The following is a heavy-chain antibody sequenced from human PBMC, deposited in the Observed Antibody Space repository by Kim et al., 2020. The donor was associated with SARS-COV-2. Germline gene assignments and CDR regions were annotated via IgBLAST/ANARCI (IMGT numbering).Heavy chain of an antibody. J-gene: IGHJ4*02. D-gene: IGHD3-22*01. CDR2: IRCNSSSI. V-gene: IGHV3-9*01. CDR3: AKAYYYDSSGSYFDQ. CDR1: GFTFGYYA. Sequence: GGSLRLSCAASGFTFGYYAMHWVRQAPGKGLEWVSSIRCNSSSIGYADSVKGRFTISRDNAKNSLYLQMNSLRAEDTALYYCAKAYYYDSSGSYFDQWGQRTRVTASS.